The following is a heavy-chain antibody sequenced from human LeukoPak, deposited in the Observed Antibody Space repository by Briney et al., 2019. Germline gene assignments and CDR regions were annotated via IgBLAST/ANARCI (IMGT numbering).Heavy chain of an antibody. CDR2: FYASGTT. CDR3: ARTHCGGGSCDTIDP. J-gene: IGHJ5*02. Sequence: SATLSLTCNVFGVSISNYFWSWLRQPAGKGLEWIGRFYASGTTYYNPSLRSRVTLSMDTSKNHFSLKLTSVTAADTAVYYCARTHCGGGSCDTIDPWGQGTLVTVSS. CDR1: GVSISNYF. V-gene: IGHV4-4*07. D-gene: IGHD2-21*01.